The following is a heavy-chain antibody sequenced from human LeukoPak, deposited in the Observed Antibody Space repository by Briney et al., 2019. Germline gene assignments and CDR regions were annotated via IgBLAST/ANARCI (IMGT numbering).Heavy chain of an antibody. D-gene: IGHD1-7*01. J-gene: IGHJ5*02. V-gene: IGHV4-34*01. CDR2: INHSGST. CDR3: ARGVDVNYNWFDP. CDR1: GGSFSGYY. Sequence: SETLSLTCAVYGGSFSGYYWSWIRQPPGKGLEWIGEINHSGSTNYNPSLKSRVTISVDTSKNQFSLKLSSVTAADTAVYYCARGVDVNYNWFDPWGQGTLVTVSS.